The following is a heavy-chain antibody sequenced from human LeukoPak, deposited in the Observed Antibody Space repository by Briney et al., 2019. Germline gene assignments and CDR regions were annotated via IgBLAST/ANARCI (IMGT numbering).Heavy chain of an antibody. CDR3: ARGDSSGWSGYYGMDV. CDR1: GGSISGYY. Sequence: SEALSLTCTLPGGSISGYYWSWIRQPPGKGLEWIGFIYYSGSTNYNPSLKSRVTISVDTSKNQFSLKLSSVTAADTAVYYCARGDSSGWSGYYGMDVWGQGTTVTVSS. J-gene: IGHJ6*02. D-gene: IGHD6-19*01. CDR2: IYYSGST. V-gene: IGHV4-59*01.